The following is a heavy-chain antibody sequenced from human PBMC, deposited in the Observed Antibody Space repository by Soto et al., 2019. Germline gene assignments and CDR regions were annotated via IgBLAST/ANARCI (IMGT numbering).Heavy chain of an antibody. V-gene: IGHV1-3*01. CDR1: GYTFTSYA. CDR2: INAGNGNT. Sequence: ASVKVSCKASGYTFTSYAMHWVRQAPGQRLEWMGWINAGNGNTKYSQKFQGRVTITRDTSASTAYMELSSLRSEDTAVYYCARESRGYYGMDVWGQGTTVTVS. CDR3: ARESRGYYGMDV. J-gene: IGHJ6*02.